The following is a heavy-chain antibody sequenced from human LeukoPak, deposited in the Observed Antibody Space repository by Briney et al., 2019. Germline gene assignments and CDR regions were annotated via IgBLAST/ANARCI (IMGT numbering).Heavy chain of an antibody. J-gene: IGHJ6*03. CDR3: ARGDVWSSYFMDV. CDR2: INPNSSGT. D-gene: IGHD2-21*01. Sequence: ASVKVSCKASGYTFTGYYIHWVRQAPGQGLEWMGWINPNSSGTNYAQKFQGRVTMTRDTSISTAYMELSRLRSDDTAVYYCARGDVWSSYFMDVWGKGTTVAVSS. V-gene: IGHV1-2*02. CDR1: GYTFTGYY.